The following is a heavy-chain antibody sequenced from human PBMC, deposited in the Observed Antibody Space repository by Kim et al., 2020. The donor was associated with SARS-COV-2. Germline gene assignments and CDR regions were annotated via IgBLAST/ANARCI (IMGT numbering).Heavy chain of an antibody. D-gene: IGHD3-9*01. CDR2: LNPTAGST. V-gene: IGHV1-46*01. CDR3: ARGSDWLPPRYGMDV. J-gene: IGHJ6*02. CDR1: GYSLSMYY. Sequence: ASVKVSCKASGYSLSMYYMHWVRQAPGQGLEWMGILNPTAGSTYYAQKFQGRVTVTRDTSTSTVYMELSSLRADDTAGYYCARGSDWLPPRYGMDVWGQG.